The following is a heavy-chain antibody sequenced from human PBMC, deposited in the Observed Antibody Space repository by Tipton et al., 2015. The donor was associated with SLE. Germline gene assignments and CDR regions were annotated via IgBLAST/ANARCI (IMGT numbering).Heavy chain of an antibody. D-gene: IGHD2-15*01. CDR1: GYSISSGFY. V-gene: IGHV4-38-2*02. CDR2: IYHSGRT. CDR3: ARRVHGWFFDF. J-gene: IGHJ4*02. Sequence: TLSLTCTVSGYSISSGFYWGWVRQAPGKGLEWIGAIYHSGRTYYNPSLKSRVTISVDTSKNQFSLNLNSVTSSDTAVYYCARRVHGWFFDFWGQGSLVSVSS.